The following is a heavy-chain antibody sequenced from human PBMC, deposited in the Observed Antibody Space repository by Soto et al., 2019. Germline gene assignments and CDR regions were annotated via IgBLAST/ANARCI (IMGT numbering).Heavy chain of an antibody. D-gene: IGHD4-17*01. CDR2: IYYSGST. CDR1: GGSISSSSYY. CDR3: ARQEITVTIDY. V-gene: IGHV4-39*01. J-gene: IGHJ4*02. Sequence: PSGTLSLTCTVSGGSISSSSYYWGWIRQPPGKGLEWIGSIYYSGSTYYNPSLKSRVTISVDTSKNQFSLKLSSVTAADTAVYYCARQEITVTIDYWGQGTLVTVSS.